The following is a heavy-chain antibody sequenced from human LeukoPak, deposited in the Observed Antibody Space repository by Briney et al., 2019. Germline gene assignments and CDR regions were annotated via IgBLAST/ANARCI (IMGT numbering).Heavy chain of an antibody. J-gene: IGHJ4*02. CDR3: ARGSGRYSPQDY. CDR1: GGSISSSSYY. D-gene: IGHD3-9*01. CDR2: IYYSGST. Sequence: PSETLSLTCTVSGGSISSSSYYWGWIRQPPGKGLEWIGSIYYSGSTNYNPSLKSRVTISVDTSKNQFSLKLSSVTAADTAVYYCARGSGRYSPQDYWGQGTLVTVSS. V-gene: IGHV4-39*07.